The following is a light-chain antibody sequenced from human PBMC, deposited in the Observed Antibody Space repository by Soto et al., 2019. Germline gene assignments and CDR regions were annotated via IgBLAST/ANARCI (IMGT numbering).Light chain of an antibody. CDR3: QQYNSYWT. CDR2: KAS. J-gene: IGKJ1*01. V-gene: IGKV1-5*03. Sequence: DLQMTQSPSTLSASVGDRVTISCRASQSVNSWLAWYQQKPGKAPKLLIYKASSLESGVPSRFSGSGSGTEFTLTISCLQPDDIATYYCQQYNSYWTFGQGTKVEIK. CDR1: QSVNSW.